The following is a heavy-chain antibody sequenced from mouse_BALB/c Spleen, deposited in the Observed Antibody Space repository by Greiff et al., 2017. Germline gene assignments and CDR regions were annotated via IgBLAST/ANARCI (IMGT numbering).Heavy chain of an antibody. CDR3: ARGSYDGYYLDY. J-gene: IGHJ2*01. V-gene: IGHV5-6-5*01. Sequence: DVMLVESGGGLVKPGGSLKLSCAASGFTFSSYAMSWVRQTPEKRLEWVASISSGGSTYYPDSVKGRFTISRDNARNILYLQMSSLRSEDTAMYYCARGSYDGYYLDYWGQGTTLTVSS. D-gene: IGHD2-3*01. CDR1: GFTFSSYA. CDR2: ISSGGST.